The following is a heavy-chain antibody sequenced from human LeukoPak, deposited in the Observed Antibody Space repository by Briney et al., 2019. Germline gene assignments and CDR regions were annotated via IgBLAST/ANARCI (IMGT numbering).Heavy chain of an antibody. D-gene: IGHD6-19*01. V-gene: IGHV4-39*01. CDR2: IYYSGST. J-gene: IGHJ4*02. Sequence: SETLSLTCTVSGGSISSSSYYWGWIRQPPGKGLEWIGSIYYSGSTYYNPSLKSRVTISVDTSKNQFSLKLSSVPAADTAVYYCARHLAIRQWPVCVFDDWGQGTLVTVSS. CDR1: GGSISSSSYY. CDR3: ARHLAIRQWPVCVFDD.